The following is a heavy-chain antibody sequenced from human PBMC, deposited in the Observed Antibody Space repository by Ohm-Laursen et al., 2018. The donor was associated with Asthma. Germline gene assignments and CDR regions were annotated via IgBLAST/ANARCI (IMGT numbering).Heavy chain of an antibody. CDR3: SKCGGSCYRSSYNWFDS. D-gene: IGHD3-16*02. V-gene: IGHV1-69*13. CDR1: GGTFTNYV. J-gene: IGHJ5*01. CDR2: IIPIFATA. Sequence: SVKVSCKSSGGTFTNYVIGWVRQAPGQGLEWMGGIIPIFATANYAQKFQGRVTITADESTSTVYMEVSSLRSEDTAVYYCSKCGGSCYRSSYNWFDSWGQGTLVTVSS.